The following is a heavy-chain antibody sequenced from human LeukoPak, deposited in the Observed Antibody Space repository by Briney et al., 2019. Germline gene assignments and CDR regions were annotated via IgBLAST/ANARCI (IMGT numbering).Heavy chain of an antibody. Sequence: PGGSLRLSCAASGVSFSSYWMTWVRQAPGKGLEWVASIKLGEYERSYVDSVKGRFTISRDNAKSSLYLEMNSLGAEDTAMYFCARVQYTALVYSPHFDNWGQGILVTVS. V-gene: IGHV3-7*01. J-gene: IGHJ4*02. D-gene: IGHD5-18*01. CDR2: IKLGEYER. CDR1: GVSFSSYW. CDR3: ARVQYTALVYSPHFDN.